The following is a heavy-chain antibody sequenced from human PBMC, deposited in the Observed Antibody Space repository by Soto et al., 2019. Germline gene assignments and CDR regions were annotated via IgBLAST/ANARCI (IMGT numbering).Heavy chain of an antibody. CDR3: VRGATSSCRCSDC. Sequence: PGESLKISCKGSAYTFTSYWIGWVRQMPGEGLEWMGVIYPSDSDIRYSPSFQGKVTISADKSITTAYLQWSSLKAADTAMYYCVRGATSSCRCSDCWGQGTMVTVSS. J-gene: IGHJ4*02. CDR1: AYTFTSYW. CDR2: IYPSDSDI. V-gene: IGHV5-51*01. D-gene: IGHD1-26*01.